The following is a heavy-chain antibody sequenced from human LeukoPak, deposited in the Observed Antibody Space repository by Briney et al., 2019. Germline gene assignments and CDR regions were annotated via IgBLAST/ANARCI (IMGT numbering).Heavy chain of an antibody. D-gene: IGHD4-17*01. CDR2: ISSSGSTI. J-gene: IGHJ4*02. CDR1: GFTFSSYE. V-gene: IGHV3-48*03. CDR3: AREHDYGDLYFDY. Sequence: GGSLRLSCAASGFTFSSYEMNWVRQARGKGREWVSYISSSGSTIYYADSVKGRFTISRDNAKNSLYLQMNSLRAEDTAVYYCAREHDYGDLYFDYWGQGTLVTVSS.